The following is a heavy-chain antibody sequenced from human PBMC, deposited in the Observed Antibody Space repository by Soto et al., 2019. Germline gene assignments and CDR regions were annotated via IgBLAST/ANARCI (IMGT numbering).Heavy chain of an antibody. CDR2: IIPLFGTT. CDR1: GDTFSGYS. V-gene: IGHV1-69*14. J-gene: IGHJ4*02. CDR3: ARDLGSGYDPGDY. D-gene: IGHD5-12*01. Sequence: QVQLVQSGAEVKKPGSSVKVSCKASGDTFSGYSISWVRQAPGQGLEWMGGIIPLFGTTNYAQRFQDRVTITADISTSTASMELSSLKSEDTAIYYCARDLGSGYDPGDYWGQGTLVIVSS.